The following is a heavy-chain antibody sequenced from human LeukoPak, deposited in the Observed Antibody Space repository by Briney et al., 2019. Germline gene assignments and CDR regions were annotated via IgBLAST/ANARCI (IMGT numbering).Heavy chain of an antibody. D-gene: IGHD3-9*01. Sequence: GGSLRLSCAASGFTFSSYSMNWVRQAPGKGLEWVSSISSSSSYIYYADSVKGRFTISRDNAKNSLYLQMNSLRAEDTAVYYCAREGGVLRYFDSFDYWGQGTLVTVSS. J-gene: IGHJ4*02. V-gene: IGHV3-21*01. CDR1: GFTFSSYS. CDR2: ISSSSSYI. CDR3: AREGGVLRYFDSFDY.